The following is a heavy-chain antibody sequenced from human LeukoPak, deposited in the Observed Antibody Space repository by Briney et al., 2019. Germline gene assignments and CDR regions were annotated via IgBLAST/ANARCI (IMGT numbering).Heavy chain of an antibody. Sequence: SETLSLTCTVSGDSINNYYWSWIRQSPGKGLEWIANIGYVGDTYYNPSLKSRVTISVDTSKNQFSLMLNSVTAADTAVYYCARRQCGDHYYFDYWGQGTLVTVSS. CDR1: GDSINNYY. CDR2: IGYVGDT. V-gene: IGHV4-59*04. J-gene: IGHJ4*02. CDR3: ARRQCGDHYYFDY. D-gene: IGHD4-17*01.